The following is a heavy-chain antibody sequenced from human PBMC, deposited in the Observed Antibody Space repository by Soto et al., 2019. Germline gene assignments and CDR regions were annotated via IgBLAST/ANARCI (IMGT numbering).Heavy chain of an antibody. Sequence: SETLSLTCTVSGGSISSSSYYWGWIRQPPGKGLEWIGSIYYSGSTYYNPSLKSRVTISVDTSKNQFSLKLSSVTAADTAVYYCAREGIWGSYRYTVDYWGQGTLVTVSS. D-gene: IGHD3-16*02. CDR1: GGSISSSSYY. V-gene: IGHV4-39*01. CDR3: AREGIWGSYRYTVDY. J-gene: IGHJ4*02. CDR2: IYYSGST.